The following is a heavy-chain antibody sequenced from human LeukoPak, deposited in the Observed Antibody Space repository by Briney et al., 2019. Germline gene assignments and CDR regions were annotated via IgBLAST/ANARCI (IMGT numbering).Heavy chain of an antibody. J-gene: IGHJ3*02. CDR1: GGSFSSYF. V-gene: IGHV4-4*07. CDR3: AKSNGYGLVDI. Sequence: SETLSLTCSISGGSFSSYFWSWVRQPAGKGLEWIGRIYPSGNTNYNPSLKSRVTISLDTSRNQFSLKLNSVTAADTAVYYCAKSNGYGLVDIWGQGTMVTVSS. D-gene: IGHD3-10*01. CDR2: IYPSGNT.